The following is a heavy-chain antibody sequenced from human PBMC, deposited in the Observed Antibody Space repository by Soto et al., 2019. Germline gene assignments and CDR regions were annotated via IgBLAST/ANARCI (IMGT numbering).Heavy chain of an antibody. CDR1: GGSISSGDYY. J-gene: IGHJ5*02. D-gene: IGHD3-3*01. Sequence: SETLSLTCTVSGGSISSGDYYWSWIRQPPGKGLEWIGYIYYSGSTNYNPSLKSRVTISVDTSKNQFSLKLSSVTAADTAVYYCARAGRVTIFGVAQGWFDPWGQGTLVTVSS. CDR2: IYYSGST. CDR3: ARAGRVTIFGVAQGWFDP. V-gene: IGHV4-30-4*02.